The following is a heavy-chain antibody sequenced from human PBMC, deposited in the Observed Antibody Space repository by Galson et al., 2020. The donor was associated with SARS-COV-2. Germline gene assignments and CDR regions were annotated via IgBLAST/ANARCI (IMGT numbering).Heavy chain of an antibody. CDR1: GFSFNNYG. CDR3: AKSREIFWLGEGSGMDV. CDR2: ISYEGSIK. D-gene: IGHD3-10*01. Sequence: GESLKISCAASGFSFNNYGMHWVRQAPGKGLEWVAVISYEGSIKYYTDSVKGRFTISRDYTKNTLYLQMNSLRDEDAAVYYCAKSREIFWLGEGSGMDVWGQGTTVTVSS. J-gene: IGHJ6*02. V-gene: IGHV3-30*18.